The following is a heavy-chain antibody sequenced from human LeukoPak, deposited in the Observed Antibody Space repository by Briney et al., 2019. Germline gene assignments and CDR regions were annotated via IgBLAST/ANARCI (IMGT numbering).Heavy chain of an antibody. J-gene: IGHJ6*03. CDR3: ARAYYDFWSGYNRYMDV. Sequence: PSETLSLTCTVSGGSISSYYWSWIRQPPGKGLEWIWYIYTSGSTNYNPSLKSRVTISVDTSKNQFSLKLSSVTAADTAVYYCARAYYDFWSGYNRYMDVWGKGTTVTVSS. CDR1: GGSISSYY. V-gene: IGHV4-4*09. D-gene: IGHD3-3*01. CDR2: IYTSGST.